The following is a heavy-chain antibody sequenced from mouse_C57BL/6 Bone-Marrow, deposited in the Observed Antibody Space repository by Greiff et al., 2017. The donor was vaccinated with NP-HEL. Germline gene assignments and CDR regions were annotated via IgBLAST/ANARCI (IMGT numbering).Heavy chain of an antibody. Sequence: EVKLMESGGGLVQSGRSLRLSCAPSGFTFSDFYMEWVCQAPGKGLEWIAASRNKANDYTTEYSASVKGRFIVSRDTSQSILYLQMNALRAEDTAIYYCARDLLPRSYDDAYWGQGTLVTVSA. CDR3: ARDLLPRSYDDAY. J-gene: IGHJ3*01. CDR2: SRNKANDYTT. CDR1: GFTFSDFY. V-gene: IGHV7-1*01. D-gene: IGHD2-10*01.